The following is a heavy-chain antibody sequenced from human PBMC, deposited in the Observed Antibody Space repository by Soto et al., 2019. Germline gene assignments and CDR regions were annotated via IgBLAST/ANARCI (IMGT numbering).Heavy chain of an antibody. CDR3: ASPHSSGWYYFDY. Sequence: PSETLSLTCTVSGGSISSSSYYWGWIRQPPGKGLEWIGSIYYSGSTYYNPSLKSRVTISVDTSKNQLSLKLSSVTAADTAVYYCASPHSSGWYYFDYWGQGTLVTVSS. CDR2: IYYSGST. D-gene: IGHD6-19*01. J-gene: IGHJ4*02. V-gene: IGHV4-39*01. CDR1: GGSISSSSYY.